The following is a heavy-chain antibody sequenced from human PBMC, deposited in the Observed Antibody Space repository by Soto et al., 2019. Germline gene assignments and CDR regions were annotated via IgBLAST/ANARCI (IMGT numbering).Heavy chain of an antibody. Sequence: EVQLVESGGGLVQPGGSLRLSCAASGFTFSDYDMHWVRQVTGKGLEWVSGIGRTGDTYYTGSVRGRFTNSRENAKNSLYLQMNSLRAEDTAVYYCARDLGYSYGRPLDSGGQGTLVTVSS. D-gene: IGHD5-18*01. J-gene: IGHJ4*02. CDR2: IGRTGDT. CDR3: ARDLGYSYGRPLDS. V-gene: IGHV3-13*01. CDR1: GFTFSDYD.